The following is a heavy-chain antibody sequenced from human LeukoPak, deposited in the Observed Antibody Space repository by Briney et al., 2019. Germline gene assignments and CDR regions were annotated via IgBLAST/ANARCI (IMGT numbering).Heavy chain of an antibody. V-gene: IGHV4-59*08. CDR1: GGSISSYY. Sequence: SETLSLTCTVSGGSISSYYWSWIRQPPGKGLEWIGYIYYSGSTNYNPSLKSRVTTSVDTSKNQFSLKLSSVTAADTAVYYCARHARYYYDSSGYYSLPEYFDYWGQGTLVTVSS. D-gene: IGHD3-22*01. CDR2: IYYSGST. J-gene: IGHJ4*02. CDR3: ARHARYYYDSSGYYSLPEYFDY.